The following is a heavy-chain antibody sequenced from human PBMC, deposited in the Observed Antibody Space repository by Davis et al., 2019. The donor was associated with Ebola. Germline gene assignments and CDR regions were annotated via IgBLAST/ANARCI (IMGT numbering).Heavy chain of an antibody. J-gene: IGHJ4*02. Sequence: ASVKVSCKASGYTFTGYYMHWVRQAPRQGLEWMGWINPNSGGTNYAQKFQGRVTMTRDTSISTAYMELSRLRSEDTAVYYCARRVPGRTYFDYWGQGTLVTVSS. CDR3: ARRVPGRTYFDY. D-gene: IGHD2-15*01. CDR2: INPNSGGT. V-gene: IGHV1-2*02. CDR1: GYTFTGYY.